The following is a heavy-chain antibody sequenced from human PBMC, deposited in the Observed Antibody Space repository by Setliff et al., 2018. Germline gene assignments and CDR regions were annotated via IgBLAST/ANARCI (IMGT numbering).Heavy chain of an antibody. Sequence: SETLSLTCAAYGGTFSDYYWTWIRQSPGKGLEWAGEINHRGSTNYNPSLKSRVTISVDTSKDQFSLKVISMTAADTAVYYCARGRNIAARLLDAWGQGTLVTVSS. D-gene: IGHD6-6*01. J-gene: IGHJ4*02. V-gene: IGHV4-34*01. CDR3: ARGRNIAARLLDA. CDR1: GGTFSDYY. CDR2: INHRGST.